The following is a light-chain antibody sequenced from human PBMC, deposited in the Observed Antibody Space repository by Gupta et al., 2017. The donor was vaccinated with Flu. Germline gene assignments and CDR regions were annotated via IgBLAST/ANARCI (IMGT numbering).Light chain of an antibody. Sequence: DIEMTQSPSSLSASVGDRVTIPCRASQGLRNDLGWYQQKPGKAPKRLISAASSVQSGVPSRFSSSGSGTEFTLTIISRQPEDFANYYCGQQYSSPWAFGQGTKVEIK. CDR1: QGLRND. V-gene: IGKV1-17*01. CDR3: GQQYSSPWA. CDR2: AAS. J-gene: IGKJ1*01.